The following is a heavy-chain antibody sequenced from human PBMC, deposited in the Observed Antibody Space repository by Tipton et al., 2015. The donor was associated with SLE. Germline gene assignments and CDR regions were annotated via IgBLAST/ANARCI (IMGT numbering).Heavy chain of an antibody. V-gene: IGHV4-38-2*02. CDR3: ARDEDFSGAFDI. J-gene: IGHJ3*02. D-gene: IGHD3-3*01. CDR2: IYHSGST. CDR1: GYSISSGYY. Sequence: TLSLTCAVSGYSISSGYYWGWIRQPPGKGLEWIGSIYHSGSTYYNPSLKSRVTISVDTSKNQFSLKLSSVTAADTAVYYCARDEDFSGAFDIWGRGTMVTLSS.